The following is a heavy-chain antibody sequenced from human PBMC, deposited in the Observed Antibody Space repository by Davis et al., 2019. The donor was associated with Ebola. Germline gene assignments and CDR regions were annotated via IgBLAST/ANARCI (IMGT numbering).Heavy chain of an antibody. CDR3: ARVRSGGLLLDY. V-gene: IGHV3-33*08. CDR1: GFTFSGSA. CDR2: IWYDGSNK. D-gene: IGHD3-16*01. Sequence: PGGSLRLSCAASGFTFSGSAMHWVRQAPGKGLEWVAVIWYDGSNKYYADSVKGRFTISRDNSKNTLYLQMNSLRAEDTAVYYCARVRSGGLLLDYWGQGTLVTVSS. J-gene: IGHJ4*02.